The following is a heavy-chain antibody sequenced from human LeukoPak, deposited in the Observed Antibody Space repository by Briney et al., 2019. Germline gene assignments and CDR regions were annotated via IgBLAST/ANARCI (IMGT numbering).Heavy chain of an antibody. D-gene: IGHD2-8*01. CDR1: GFTFSTCA. CDR3: AREVYAGNWFDP. Sequence: GGSLRLSCAASGFTFSTCAMHWVRQAPGRGLEYVAAISGNGDSTYYANSVKGRFTISRDNSKNTLYLQMGSLRPEDMAVYFCAREVYAGNWFDPWGQGTLVTVSS. CDR2: ISGNGDST. V-gene: IGHV3-64*01. J-gene: IGHJ5*02.